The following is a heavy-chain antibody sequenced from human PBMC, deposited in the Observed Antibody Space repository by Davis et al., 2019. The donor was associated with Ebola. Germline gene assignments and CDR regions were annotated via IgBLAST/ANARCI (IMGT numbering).Heavy chain of an antibody. CDR3: AMTGHYDSRPLVHGWFDP. V-gene: IGHV1-69*13. J-gene: IGHJ5*02. Sequence: SVKVSCKASGGTFSSYAISWVRQAPGQGLEWMGGIIPIFGTANYAQKFQGRVTITADESTSTAYMELSSLRSEDTAVYYCAMTGHYDSRPLVHGWFDPWGQGTLVTVSS. CDR1: GGTFSSYA. CDR2: IIPIFGTA. D-gene: IGHD3-22*01.